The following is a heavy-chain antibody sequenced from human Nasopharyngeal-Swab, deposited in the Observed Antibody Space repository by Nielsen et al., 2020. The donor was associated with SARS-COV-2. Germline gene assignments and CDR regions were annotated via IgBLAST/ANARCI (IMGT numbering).Heavy chain of an antibody. Sequence: VRQMPGKGLEWMGIIYPGDSDTRYSPSFQGQVTISADKSISTTYLQRSSLKASDAAMYYCARHRVVAALVRYYYYMDVWGKGTTVTVSS. J-gene: IGHJ6*03. CDR3: ARHRVVAALVRYYYYMDV. V-gene: IGHV5-51*01. D-gene: IGHD2-15*01. CDR2: IYPGDSDT.